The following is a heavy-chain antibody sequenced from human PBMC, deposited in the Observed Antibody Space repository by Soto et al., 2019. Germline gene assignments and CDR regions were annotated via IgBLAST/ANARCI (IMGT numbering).Heavy chain of an antibody. CDR2: INTDGTDT. Sequence: EVQLVESGGGLVQPGGSLRLSCAASGFTFSSYWMYWVRQAPGKGLVWVSRINTDGTDTTYADSVKGRFIISRDNPKNTLYLQMNSLRAEDTAVYYCARGYRYYYGMDVWGQGTTVTVSS. CDR3: ARGYRYYYGMDV. V-gene: IGHV3-74*01. D-gene: IGHD3-16*02. CDR1: GFTFSSYW. J-gene: IGHJ6*02.